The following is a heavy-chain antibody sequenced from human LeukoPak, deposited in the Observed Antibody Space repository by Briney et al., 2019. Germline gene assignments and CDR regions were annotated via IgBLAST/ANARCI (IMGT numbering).Heavy chain of an antibody. CDR3: ARHPNWFDP. CDR1: GGSITTGNYY. CDR2: ITYSGGT. Sequence: SETLSLTCTVSGGSITTGNYYWGWIRQPPGNGLECIGSITYSGGTYYNPSLESRVTISVDTSKNQFSLKVSSVTAADTAVYYCARHPNWFDPWGQGTLVTVSS. J-gene: IGHJ5*02. V-gene: IGHV4-39*01.